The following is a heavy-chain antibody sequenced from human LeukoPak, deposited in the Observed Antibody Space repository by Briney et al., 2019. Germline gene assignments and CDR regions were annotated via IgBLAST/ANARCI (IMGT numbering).Heavy chain of an antibody. Sequence: GGSLRLSCAASGFTFSSHGMHWVRQAPGKGLVWVAHVSTDGTSTSSVDSVKGRFTISRDNAMNTLYLQMNSLRAEDTAVYYCARDSPNYSKGAIDIWGQGTMVTVSS. CDR2: VSTDGTST. V-gene: IGHV3-74*01. J-gene: IGHJ3*02. D-gene: IGHD1-7*01. CDR1: GFTFSSHG. CDR3: ARDSPNYSKGAIDI.